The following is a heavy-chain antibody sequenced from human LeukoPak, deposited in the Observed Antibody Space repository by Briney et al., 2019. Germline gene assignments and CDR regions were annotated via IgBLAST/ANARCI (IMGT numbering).Heavy chain of an antibody. CDR1: GGSVSSGSYY. D-gene: IGHD2-15*01. Sequence: SETLSLTCTVSGGSVSSGSYYWSWIRQPPGKGLEWIGYIYYSGSTNYNPSLKSRVTISVDTSKNQFSLKLSSVTAADTAVYYCARASSYCSGGDCYVRYGMDVWGQGTTVTVSS. V-gene: IGHV4-61*01. CDR3: ARASSYCSGGDCYVRYGMDV. J-gene: IGHJ6*02. CDR2: IYYSGST.